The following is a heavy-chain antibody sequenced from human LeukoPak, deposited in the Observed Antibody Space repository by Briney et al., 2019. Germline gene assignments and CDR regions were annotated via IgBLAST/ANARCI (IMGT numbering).Heavy chain of an antibody. CDR3: AIDSSGLFDY. J-gene: IGHJ4*02. CDR2: ISSRSSYI. CDR1: GFTFSSYA. Sequence: KSGGSLRLSCAASGFTFSSYAMSWVRQTPGRGLEWVSSISSRSSYIYYADSLKGRFTISRDNAKNSLYLQMNSLRAEDTAVYYCAIDSSGLFDYWGQGTLVTVSS. D-gene: IGHD3-22*01. V-gene: IGHV3-21*01.